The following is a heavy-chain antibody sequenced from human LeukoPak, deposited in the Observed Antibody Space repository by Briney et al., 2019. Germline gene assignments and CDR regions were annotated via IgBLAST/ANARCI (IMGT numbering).Heavy chain of an antibody. D-gene: IGHD3-9*01. CDR2: ISAYNGNT. CDR1: GYTFTSYG. V-gene: IGHV1-18*01. J-gene: IGHJ4*02. Sequence: ASVKVSCKASGYTFTSYGISWVRQAPGQGLEWMGWISAYNGNTNYAQKLQGRVTMTTDTSTSTAYMELRSLRSDDTAVYYCARIKRLRYFDWLDYFDYWGQGTLVTVSS. CDR3: ARIKRLRYFDWLDYFDY.